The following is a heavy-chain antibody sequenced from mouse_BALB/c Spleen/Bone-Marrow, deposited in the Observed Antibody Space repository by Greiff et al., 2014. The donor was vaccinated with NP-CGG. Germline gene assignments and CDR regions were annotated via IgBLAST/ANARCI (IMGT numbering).Heavy chain of an antibody. V-gene: IGHV1-18*01. Sequence: EVQLQQSGPELVKPGASVKISCKTSGYTFTEYTMHWVKQSHGKSLEWTGGINPNNGGTSYNQKFKGKATLTVDKSSSTAYMELRSLTSEDSAVYYCARSYDYDYAMDYWGQGTSVTVSS. CDR1: GYTFTEYT. D-gene: IGHD2-4*01. J-gene: IGHJ4*01. CDR3: ARSYDYDYAMDY. CDR2: INPNNGGT.